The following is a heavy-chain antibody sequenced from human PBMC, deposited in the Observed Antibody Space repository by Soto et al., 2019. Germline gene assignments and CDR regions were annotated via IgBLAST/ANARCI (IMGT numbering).Heavy chain of an antibody. V-gene: IGHV1-69*01. CDR2: IVPIRRTA. CDR1: GGTFSSYR. CDR3: VRDTGAKLSSS. D-gene: IGHD6-13*01. J-gene: IGHJ4*02. Sequence: QVQLVQSGAEVKQPGSSAKVSCKASGGTFSSYRINWVRQAPGQGLEWVGGIVPIRRTADYAQTFQGRVSITADEFTRMSYLKLRSLRSQDTAVYYCVRDTGAKLSSSWGQGTPVTVSS.